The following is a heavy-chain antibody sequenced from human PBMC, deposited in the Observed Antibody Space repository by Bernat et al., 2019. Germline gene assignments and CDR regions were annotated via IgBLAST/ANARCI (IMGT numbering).Heavy chain of an antibody. CDR2: INAGNCNT. V-gene: IGHV1-3*01. J-gene: IGHJ6*03. CDR1: FTISA. CDR3: ARVALTYYYGSGSFGALDI. Sequence: FTISAMHWVRQAPVQRLEWMGWINAGNCNTKYSQKCQGSVTLTRDTAASTDYMELSSLSSADTAVYYCARVALTYYYGSGSFGALDIWG. D-gene: IGHD3-10*01.